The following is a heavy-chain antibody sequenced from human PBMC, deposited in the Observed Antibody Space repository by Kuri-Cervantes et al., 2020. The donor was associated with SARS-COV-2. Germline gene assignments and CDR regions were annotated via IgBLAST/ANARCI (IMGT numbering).Heavy chain of an antibody. Sequence: SETLSLTCAVSGGSISSGGYSWSWIRQPPGKGLEWIGYIYHSGSTYYDPSLKSRVTISVDRSRNQFSLKLSSVTAADTAVYYCARGANYDYVWGSYRYGPKIRKPFDYWGQGTLVTVSS. J-gene: IGHJ4*02. CDR1: GGSISSGGYS. CDR2: IYHSGST. D-gene: IGHD3-16*02. CDR3: ARGANYDYVWGSYRYGPKIRKPFDY. V-gene: IGHV4-30-2*01.